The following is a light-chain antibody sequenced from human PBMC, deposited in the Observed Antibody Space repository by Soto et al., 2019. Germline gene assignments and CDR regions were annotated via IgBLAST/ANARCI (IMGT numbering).Light chain of an antibody. Sequence: VLTQPPSVSGAPGQRVTISCTGSRSNIGTGYDVHWYQQHPGKAPKLMIYEVSNRPSGVSNRFSGSKSGNTASLTISGLQAEDEADYYCSSYTSSSTYVFGTGTKVTV. J-gene: IGLJ1*01. CDR2: EVS. CDR1: RSNIGTGYD. V-gene: IGLV2-14*01. CDR3: SSYTSSSTYV.